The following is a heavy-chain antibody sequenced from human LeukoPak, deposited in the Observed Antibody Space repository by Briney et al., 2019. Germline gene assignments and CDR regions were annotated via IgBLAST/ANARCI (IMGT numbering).Heavy chain of an antibody. V-gene: IGHV3-13*01. CDR2: IGTAGDT. CDR1: GFTFSSYA. Sequence: GGSLRLSCAASGFTFSSYAMRWVRQAPGKGVEWVSAIGTAGDTYYPGSVKGRFTISRENAKNSLYLQMNSLRAGDTAVYSCARESPTMVDAFDIWGQGTMVTVTS. CDR3: ARESPTMVDAFDI. J-gene: IGHJ3*02. D-gene: IGHD3-10*01.